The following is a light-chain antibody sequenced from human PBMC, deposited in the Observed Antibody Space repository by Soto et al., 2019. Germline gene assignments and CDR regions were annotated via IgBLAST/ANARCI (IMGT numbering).Light chain of an antibody. J-gene: IGKJ1*01. CDR2: KAS. Sequence: TQMTQNPATVSTSAGKRITITCRASQNIQRWLAWYQQKPGKAPKLLIYKASSLERGVPSRFSGSGSGTEFTLTISSLQPDDFATYYCQQYNSYSRTFGQRTMVDIK. V-gene: IGKV1-5*03. CDR1: QNIQRW. CDR3: QQYNSYSRT.